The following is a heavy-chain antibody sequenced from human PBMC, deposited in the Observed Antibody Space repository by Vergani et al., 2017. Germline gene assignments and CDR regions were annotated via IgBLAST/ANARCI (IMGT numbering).Heavy chain of an antibody. CDR2: IYYSGST. D-gene: IGHD1-1*01. V-gene: IGHV4-59*01. Sequence: QVQLQESGPGLVKPSETLSLTCTVSGGSISSYYWGWIRQPPGKGLEWFGYIYYSGSTNYNPSLKSRVTISVDTSKNQFSLKLSSVTAADTAVYYCARATGTRGGDYWGQGTLVTVSS. CDR1: GGSISSYY. CDR3: ARATGTRGGDY. J-gene: IGHJ4*02.